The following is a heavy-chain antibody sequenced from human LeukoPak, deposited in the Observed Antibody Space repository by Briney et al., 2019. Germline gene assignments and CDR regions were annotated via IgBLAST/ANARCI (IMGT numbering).Heavy chain of an antibody. Sequence: GGSLRLSCAASGFTISSYGMHWVRQAPGKGLEWVAFIRYDGSNKYYADSVKGRFTIPRDNSKNTLYLQMNSLRAEDTAVYYCAKGSRFGELLSDYWGQGTLVTVSS. CDR1: GFTISSYG. J-gene: IGHJ4*02. D-gene: IGHD3-10*01. CDR3: AKGSRFGELLSDY. V-gene: IGHV3-30*02. CDR2: IRYDGSNK.